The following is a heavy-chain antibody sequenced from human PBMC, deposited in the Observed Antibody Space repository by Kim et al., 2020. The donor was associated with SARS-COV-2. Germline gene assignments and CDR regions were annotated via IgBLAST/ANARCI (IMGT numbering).Heavy chain of an antibody. D-gene: IGHD2-15*01. CDR2: INSDGTTT. CDR3: ATGFMGCGGNAD. Sequence: GGSLRLSCVASGFTFKSYWMHWVRQTPGKGLLWVSRINSDGTTTDYADSVKGRFTISRDNAKNTLYLQMDSLTAEDTAVYYCATGFMGCGGNADWGQGTLVTVSS. J-gene: IGHJ4*02. CDR1: GFTFKSYW. V-gene: IGHV3-74*01.